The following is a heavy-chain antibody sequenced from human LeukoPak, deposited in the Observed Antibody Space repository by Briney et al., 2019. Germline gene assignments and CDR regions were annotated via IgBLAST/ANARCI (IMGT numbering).Heavy chain of an antibody. Sequence: GGSPRLSCTGSGFTFGHYALAWVRQAPGKGLEWLGFIRSQAYGGTIEYAASVKGRFSISRDNSKSIADLQINSLKTEDTAVYYCARGGDFGVPAPLGIDAFDIWGQGTMVTVSS. CDR2: IRSQAYGGTI. J-gene: IGHJ3*02. V-gene: IGHV3-49*04. D-gene: IGHD2-2*01. CDR1: GFTFGHYA. CDR3: ARGGDFGVPAPLGIDAFDI.